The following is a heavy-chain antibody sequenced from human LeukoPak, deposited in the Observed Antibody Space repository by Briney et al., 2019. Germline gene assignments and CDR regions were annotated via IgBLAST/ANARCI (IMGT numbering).Heavy chain of an antibody. J-gene: IGHJ4*02. CDR3: VRLRSADY. V-gene: IGHV3-23*01. CDR1: GFNFRSYG. Sequence: GGSLRLSCAASGFNFRSYGMSWIRQAPGKGLEWVSTISGSGTTTHYAESVKGRFTISRDNSENMVFLQMSSLRVEDTAIYYCVRLRSADYWGQGTLVTVSS. D-gene: IGHD3-16*01. CDR2: ISGSGTTT.